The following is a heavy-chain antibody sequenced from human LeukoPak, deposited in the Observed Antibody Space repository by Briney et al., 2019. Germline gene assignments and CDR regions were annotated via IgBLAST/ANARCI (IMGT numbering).Heavy chain of an antibody. D-gene: IGHD3-3*01. V-gene: IGHV4-34*01. Sequence: SETLSLTCAGYGGSFSGYYWSWIRQPPGKGLEWIGEINHSGSTNYNPFLKSRVTISVDTSKNQFSLKLSSVTAADTAVYYCARGAGRITIFGVVIPNWFDPWGQGTLVTVSS. J-gene: IGHJ5*02. CDR2: INHSGST. CDR1: GGSFSGYY. CDR3: ARGAGRITIFGVVIPNWFDP.